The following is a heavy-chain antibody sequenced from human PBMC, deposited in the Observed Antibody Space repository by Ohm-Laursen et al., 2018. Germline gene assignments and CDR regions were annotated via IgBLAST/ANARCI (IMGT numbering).Heavy chain of an antibody. CDR3: ARRSITGTTEFDY. D-gene: IGHD1-7*01. Sequence: SLRLSCTASGFTFSDYYMSWIRQAPGKGLEWLSYISSSGTTKYYADSVKGRFTISRDNANKSLCLQMNSLRAEDTAVYYCARRSITGTTEFDYWGQGTLVTVSS. CDR1: GFTFSDYY. V-gene: IGHV3-11*01. CDR2: ISSSGTTK. J-gene: IGHJ4*02.